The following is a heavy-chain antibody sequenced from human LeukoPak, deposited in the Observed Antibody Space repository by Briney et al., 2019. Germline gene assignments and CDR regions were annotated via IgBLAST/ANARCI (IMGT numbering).Heavy chain of an antibody. V-gene: IGHV4-39*01. D-gene: IGHD5-12*01. Sequence: RTSETLSLTCTVSAGSFISSSHHWGWIRQSPGKGLEWIGTVYYGRTTYYNPSLDGRVTIPLDTSANHFSLQLNSVTAADTAVYYCVRHDGRGGATMGAFDSWGQGSLVTVSS. CDR1: AGSFISSSHH. CDR3: VRHDGRGGATMGAFDS. CDR2: VYYGRTT. J-gene: IGHJ5*01.